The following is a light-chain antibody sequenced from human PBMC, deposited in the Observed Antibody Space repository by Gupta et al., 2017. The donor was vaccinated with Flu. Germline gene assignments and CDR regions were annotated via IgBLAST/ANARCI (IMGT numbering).Light chain of an antibody. CDR1: DLSKEY. CDR2: KDI. CDR3: HSPERSGNNGV. Sequence: SSALTQPPSVSVSPGQPARITCSGDDLSKEYVYWYQQKSDQATVVIIYKDIERFSGTSERFSGATSGTTVTVTMTGVQTEDEADYYCHSPERSGNNGVFGGGTKLTVL. J-gene: IGLJ3*02. V-gene: IGLV3-25*03.